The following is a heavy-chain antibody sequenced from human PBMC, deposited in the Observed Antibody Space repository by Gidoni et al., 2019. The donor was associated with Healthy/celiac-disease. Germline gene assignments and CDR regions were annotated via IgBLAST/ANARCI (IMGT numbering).Heavy chain of an antibody. D-gene: IGHD6-13*01. V-gene: IGHV1-3*01. CDR3: ARDRPPGIAGPDAFDI. CDR2: INAGNGNT. CDR1: GYTFTSYA. J-gene: IGHJ3*02. Sequence: QVQLVQSGAEVKKPGASVKVSCKASGYTFTSYAMHWVRQAPGQRLEWMGWINAGNGNTKYSPKFQGRVTITRDTSASTAYMELSSLRSEDTAVYYCARDRPPGIAGPDAFDIWGQGTMVTVSS.